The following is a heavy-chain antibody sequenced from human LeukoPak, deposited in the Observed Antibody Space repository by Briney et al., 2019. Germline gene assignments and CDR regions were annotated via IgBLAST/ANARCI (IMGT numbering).Heavy chain of an antibody. J-gene: IGHJ4*02. Sequence: GGSLRLSCAASGFTVSSNYMSWARQAPGKGLEGGSIIYSGGSTYYTDPVQGRFTISRDSSKNTLYLQMNSLRAEDTAVYYCARNLNYYDSSAYDYWGQGTLVTVSS. CDR1: GFTVSSNY. D-gene: IGHD3-22*01. CDR2: IYSGGST. CDR3: ARNLNYYDSSAYDY. V-gene: IGHV3-53*01.